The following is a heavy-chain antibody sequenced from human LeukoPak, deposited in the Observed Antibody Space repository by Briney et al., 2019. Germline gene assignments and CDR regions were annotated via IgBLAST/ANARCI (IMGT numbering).Heavy chain of an antibody. CDR2: IYHSGST. CDR3: ARGKGEFDY. V-gene: IGHV4-30-2*01. CDR1: GGSISSGGYS. Sequence: SQTLSLTCAVSGGSISSGGYSWSWIRQPPGKGLEWIGYIYHSGSTYYNPSLKSRVTISVDRSKNQFSLKLSSVTAADTAVYYCARGKGEFDYWGQGTLVTVSS. D-gene: IGHD3-10*01. J-gene: IGHJ4*02.